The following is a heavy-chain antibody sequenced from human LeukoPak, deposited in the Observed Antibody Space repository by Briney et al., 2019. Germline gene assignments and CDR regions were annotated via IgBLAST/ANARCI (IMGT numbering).Heavy chain of an antibody. D-gene: IGHD3-22*01. CDR1: GYTFTSYY. V-gene: IGHV1-46*01. Sequence: SVPVSCKASGYTFTSYYMHWVRQAPGQGLEWMGIINPSGGSTSYAQKLQGRVTMTRDTSTSTVYKELSSLRSEDTAVYYCARNPRHYYDSSGRDAFDIWGQG. CDR3: ARNPRHYYDSSGRDAFDI. J-gene: IGHJ3*02. CDR2: INPSGGST.